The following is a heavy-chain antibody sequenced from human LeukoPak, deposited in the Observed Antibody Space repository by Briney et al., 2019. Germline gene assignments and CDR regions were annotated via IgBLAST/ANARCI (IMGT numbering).Heavy chain of an antibody. V-gene: IGHV4-34*01. CDR1: GGSFGGYY. Sequence: SETLSLTCAVYGGSFGGYYWSWIRQPPGKGLEWIGEINHSGSTNCNPSLKSRVTISVDTSKNQFSLKLSSVTAADTAVYYCARGGYSYVDFDYWGQGTLVTVSS. CDR2: INHSGST. D-gene: IGHD5-18*01. CDR3: ARGGYSYVDFDY. J-gene: IGHJ4*02.